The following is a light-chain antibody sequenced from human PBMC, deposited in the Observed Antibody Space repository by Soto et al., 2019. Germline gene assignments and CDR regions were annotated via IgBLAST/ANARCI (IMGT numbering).Light chain of an antibody. CDR1: ISDVGGYNY. CDR2: EVT. CDR3: CAYTSRYTLV. J-gene: IGLJ2*01. Sequence: QSALTQPASVSGSPGQSVTISCTGTISDVGGYNYVSWYQQHPDKAPKVLIYEVTNRPSGVSNRFSGSKSGNTASLTISWLQAEDEADYYCCAYTSRYTLVFGGGTKLTVL. V-gene: IGLV2-14*01.